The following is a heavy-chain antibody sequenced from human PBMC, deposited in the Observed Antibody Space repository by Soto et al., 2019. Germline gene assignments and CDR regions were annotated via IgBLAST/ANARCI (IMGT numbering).Heavy chain of an antibody. J-gene: IGHJ6*02. CDR1: GGTFRTAA. CDR2: IMPVFRTP. CDR3: ARDNDRPQLGGNYYYMLDV. D-gene: IGHD2-8*01. Sequence: QVHLEQSGAEVKKPGSSVKVSCTASGGTFRTAAVSWVRQAPGQGLEWLGGIMPVFRTPDYAQKFQGRVTITADESTSTAYRELSGLRSDDTAVYYCARDNDRPQLGGNYYYMLDVWGQGTTITVSS. V-gene: IGHV1-69*12.